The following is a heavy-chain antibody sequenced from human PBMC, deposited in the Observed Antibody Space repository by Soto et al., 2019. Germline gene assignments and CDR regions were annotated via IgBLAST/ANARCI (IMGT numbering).Heavy chain of an antibody. CDR3: ATEGRPNSIFGVVSHNWFDP. Sequence: ASVKVACKVSGYTLTELSMHWVRQAPGKGLEWMGGFDPEDGETIYAQKFQGRVTMTEDTSTDTAYMELSSLRSEDTAVYYCATEGRPNSIFGVVSHNWFDPWGQGTLVTVSS. CDR1: GYTLTELS. CDR2: FDPEDGET. J-gene: IGHJ5*02. V-gene: IGHV1-24*01. D-gene: IGHD3-3*01.